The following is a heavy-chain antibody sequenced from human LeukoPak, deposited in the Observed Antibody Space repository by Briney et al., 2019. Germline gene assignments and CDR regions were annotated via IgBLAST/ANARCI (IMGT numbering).Heavy chain of an antibody. J-gene: IGHJ4*02. V-gene: IGHV4-4*07. CDR1: GGSIGTYH. CDR2: IFTTGGA. D-gene: IGHD3-16*01. Sequence: PSETLSLTCTVSGGSIGTYHWSWIRQPAGKGLEWIGRIFTTGGANYNPSLKSRVTMSLDTSKNLFSLKLNPVTAADTAVYYCVRDGPSWGLLWGQGALVTVSS. CDR3: VRDGPSWGLL.